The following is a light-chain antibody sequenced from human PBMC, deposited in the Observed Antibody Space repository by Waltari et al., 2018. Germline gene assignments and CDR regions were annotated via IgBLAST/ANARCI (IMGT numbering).Light chain of an antibody. CDR3: CSYAGSYTYV. CDR2: DVN. J-gene: IGLJ1*01. CDR1: SSNVGGYNY. V-gene: IGLV2-11*01. Sequence: QSALTQPRSVSGSPGHSVTIPCTGSSSNVGGYNYVSCYQHHPGKAPKLIIYDVNKRPSGVPDRFSGSKSGDTASLTISGLQVEDEADYYCCSYAGSYTYVFGTGTKVTV.